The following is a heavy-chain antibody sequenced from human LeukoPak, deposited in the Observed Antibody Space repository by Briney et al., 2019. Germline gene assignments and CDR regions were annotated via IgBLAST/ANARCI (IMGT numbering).Heavy chain of an antibody. CDR2: ISSSGST. CDR3: ARGPYSYDSSGAFDI. J-gene: IGHJ3*02. Sequence: PSQTLSLTCTVSGDSISSGDYYWIWIRQPAGKGLEWIGRISSSGSTNYNPSLKSRVTISVDTSKNQFSLMLSSVTAADTAVYFCARGPYSYDSSGAFDIWGQGTMVTVSS. D-gene: IGHD3-22*01. V-gene: IGHV4-61*02. CDR1: GDSISSGDYY.